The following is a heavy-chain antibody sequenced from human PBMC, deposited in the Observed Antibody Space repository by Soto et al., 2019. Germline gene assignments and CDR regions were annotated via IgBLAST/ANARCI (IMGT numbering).Heavy chain of an antibody. J-gene: IGHJ4*02. CDR3: ATSYGSGSRPFDS. CDR2: VNPILAMS. D-gene: IGHD3-10*01. Sequence: QVQLVQSGAEVKKPGSSVKVSCKASGDTFSFYTLNWIRQAPGQGFEWVGRVNPILAMSSSAHKFQGRGSMFADKSTGTAYMELRRLRSADTAVYYCATSYGSGSRPFDSWGQGTLVTVSS. CDR1: GDTFSFYT. V-gene: IGHV1-69*02.